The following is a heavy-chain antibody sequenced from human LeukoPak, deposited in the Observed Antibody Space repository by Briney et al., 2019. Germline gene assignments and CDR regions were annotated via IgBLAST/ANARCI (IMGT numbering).Heavy chain of an antibody. Sequence: PSETLSLTCSVSGGSISGYYWTWIRQPAGKGLEWIGRVYTSGSTHYNPSLKPLLTMSVDTSKNQFSLKLSSVTAADTAVYYCARLITGTTTAFDIWGQGTMVTVSS. CDR1: GGSISGYY. V-gene: IGHV4-4*07. CDR2: VYTSGST. CDR3: ARLITGTTTAFDI. D-gene: IGHD1-7*01. J-gene: IGHJ3*02.